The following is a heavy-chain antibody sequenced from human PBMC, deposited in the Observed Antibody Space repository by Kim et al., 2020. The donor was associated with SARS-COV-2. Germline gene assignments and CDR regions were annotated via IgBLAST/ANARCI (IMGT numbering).Heavy chain of an antibody. CDR3: ATSLGYCTSTSCQGSF. D-gene: IGHD2-2*01. CDR2: ISSSSSNI. J-gene: IGHJ4*02. V-gene: IGHV3-48*04. Sequence: GGSLRLSCAASEFTFSTYHMNWVRQAPGKGLEWISYISSSSSNIWYADFVKGRFTISRDNAKNSLYLQMNSLTAEDTALYFCATSLGYCTSTSCQGSFWGQGTHVSVSS. CDR1: EFTFSTYH.